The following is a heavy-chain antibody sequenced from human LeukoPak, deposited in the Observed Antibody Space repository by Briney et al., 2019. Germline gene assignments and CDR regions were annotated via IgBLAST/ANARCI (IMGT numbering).Heavy chain of an antibody. CDR2: ISGSGDST. Sequence: GGSLRLSCAASGFIFSTFGMTWVRQAPGKGLEWVSTISGSGDSTYYADSVKGRFTISRDNSKNTLYLQMNSLRADDTAVYYCARSARLMKGVVEVTALDDWGQGTLVTVSS. CDR1: GFIFSTFG. CDR3: ARSARLMKGVVEVTALDD. J-gene: IGHJ4*02. D-gene: IGHD3-3*01. V-gene: IGHV3-23*01.